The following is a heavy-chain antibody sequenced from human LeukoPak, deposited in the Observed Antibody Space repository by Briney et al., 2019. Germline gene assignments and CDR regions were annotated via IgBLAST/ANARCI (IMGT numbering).Heavy chain of an antibody. Sequence: GESLKISCKGSGYSFTSYWIGWVREMPGKGVEWMGIIYPGGSDTRYSPFFQGEVTISADKSITTSYLQWSSLKASDTAMYYGARQYAAAGTFDYWGQGTLVTVSS. CDR2: IYPGGSDT. J-gene: IGHJ4*02. V-gene: IGHV5-51*01. CDR3: ARQYAAAGTFDY. CDR1: GYSFTSYW. D-gene: IGHD6-13*01.